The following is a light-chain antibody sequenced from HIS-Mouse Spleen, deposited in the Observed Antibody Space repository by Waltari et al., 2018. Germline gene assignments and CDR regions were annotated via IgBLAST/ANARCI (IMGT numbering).Light chain of an antibody. CDR1: QSVSSY. CDR3: QQRSNWLT. CDR2: DAS. V-gene: IGKV3-11*01. J-gene: IGKJ4*01. Sequence: EIVLTQSPATLSLSPGERANLSCRASQSVSSYLAWYQQKPRQAPRLLIYDASNRATGIPARFSGSGSGTDFTLTISSLEPEDFAVYYCQQRSNWLTFGGGTKVEIK.